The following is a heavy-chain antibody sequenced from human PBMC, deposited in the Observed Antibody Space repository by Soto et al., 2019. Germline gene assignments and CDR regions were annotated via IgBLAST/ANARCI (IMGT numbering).Heavy chain of an antibody. CDR2: ISSSSSTI. J-gene: IGHJ5*02. CDR3: ARDPDYGLNGFDP. V-gene: IGHV3-48*01. CDR1: GFTFSSYS. Sequence: EVQLVEFGGGLVQPGGSLRLSCAASGFTFSSYSMNWVRQAPGKGLEWVSYISSSSSTIYYADSVKGRFTISRDNAKNSLYLQMNSLRAEDTAVYYCARDPDYGLNGFDPWGQGTLVTVSS. D-gene: IGHD4-17*01.